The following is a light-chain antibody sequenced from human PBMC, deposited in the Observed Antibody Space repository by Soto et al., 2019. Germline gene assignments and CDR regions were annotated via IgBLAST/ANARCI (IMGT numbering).Light chain of an antibody. J-gene: IGKJ5*01. Sequence: DILMTQSPTTLSASAGDSITLTCRASQSISNKLSWYHQKPGQTPTLLIYAASTTAPGVPARFSGRGSGTEFTLTISRLQAEDFATYFCQQSFSTPISFGQGTRLEI. CDR1: QSISNK. CDR2: AAS. V-gene: IGKV1-39*01. CDR3: QQSFSTPIS.